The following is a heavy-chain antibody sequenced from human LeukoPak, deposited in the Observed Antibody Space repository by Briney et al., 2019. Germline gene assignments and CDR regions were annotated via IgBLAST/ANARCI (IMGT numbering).Heavy chain of an antibody. CDR3: ARFLDLVMSTFDI. V-gene: IGHV1-69*13. D-gene: IGHD3-22*01. CDR2: IIPIFGTA. CDR1: GYTFTSYG. J-gene: IGHJ3*02. Sequence: SVKVSFKSSGYTFTSYGISWVRQAPCQGLEWMGGIIPIFGTANCAQKLQGRVTITADESTSTAYMELSSLRSEDTAVYYCARFLDLVMSTFDIWGQGTMVTVSS.